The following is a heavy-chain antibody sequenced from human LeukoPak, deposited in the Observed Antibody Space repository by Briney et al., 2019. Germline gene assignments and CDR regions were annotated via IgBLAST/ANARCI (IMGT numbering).Heavy chain of an antibody. CDR2: IYHSGST. J-gene: IGHJ5*02. Sequence: SETLSLTCTVSGGSINNSPYYWSWIRQPPGKGPEWIGYIYHSGSTYYSPSLKSRVTISVDRSKNQFSLKLSSVTAADTAVYYCAREENVVVPAATNWFDPWGQGTLVTVSS. D-gene: IGHD2-2*01. CDR1: GGSINNSPYY. CDR3: AREENVVVPAATNWFDP. V-gene: IGHV4-30-2*01.